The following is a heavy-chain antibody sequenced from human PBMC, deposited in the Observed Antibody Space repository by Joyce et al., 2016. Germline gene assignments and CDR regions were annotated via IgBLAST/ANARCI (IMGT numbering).Heavy chain of an antibody. Sequence: QVQLVESGGGVVQPGKSLRLSCVASGFTFSSHGVHWVRHAPGKGLEWVAVVSYDGRDTYYADSVQGRFTISRDNSKNTLSLQMNNVRPDDSGVYYCARDGNSVRDSYDYGMDVWGQGTTVTVSS. J-gene: IGHJ6*02. D-gene: IGHD4-23*01. CDR3: ARDGNSVRDSYDYGMDV. CDR1: GFTFSSHG. V-gene: IGHV3-30*04. CDR2: VSYDGRDT.